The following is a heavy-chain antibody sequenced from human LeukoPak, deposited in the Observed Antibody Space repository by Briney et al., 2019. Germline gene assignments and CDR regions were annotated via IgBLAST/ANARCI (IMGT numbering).Heavy chain of an antibody. D-gene: IGHD5/OR15-5a*01. CDR1: GFSISSGFY. V-gene: IGHV4-38-2*02. CDR2: IYQSGIT. Sequence: SETLSLTCTVSGFSISSGFYWGWIRQPPGKGLEWIASIYQSGITSYKSSLRSRVTMSVDTSKNQFTLKLSSVTAADTAVYYCARTTLYDNYPIDYWGQGTLVTVSS. J-gene: IGHJ4*02. CDR3: ARTTLYDNYPIDY.